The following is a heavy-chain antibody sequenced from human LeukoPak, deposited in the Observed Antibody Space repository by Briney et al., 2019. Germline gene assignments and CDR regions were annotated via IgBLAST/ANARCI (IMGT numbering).Heavy chain of an antibody. Sequence: GGSLRLSCAASGFTFSSYGMHWVRQAPGKGLEWMGFIRYGGSNKYYADSVKGRFTISRDNSKNTLYLQMNSLRAEDTAVYYCAKERLGYCSGGSCSSFDYWGQGTLVTVSS. V-gene: IGHV3-30*02. CDR2: IRYGGSNK. CDR1: GFTFSSYG. J-gene: IGHJ4*02. D-gene: IGHD2-15*01. CDR3: AKERLGYCSGGSCSSFDY.